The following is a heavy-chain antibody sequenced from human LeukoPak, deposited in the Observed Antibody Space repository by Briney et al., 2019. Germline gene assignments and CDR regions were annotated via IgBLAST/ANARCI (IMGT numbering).Heavy chain of an antibody. CDR1: GFTFSSYT. Sequence: PGGSLRLSCAASGFTFSSYTMNWVRQAPGEGLEWVSSIGSGSGFIFSAYSVKGRFTISRDNTKNSLDMQMYSLRVEDTAVYYCARVAGESRDYWGQGTLVTVSS. D-gene: IGHD3-10*01. CDR2: IGSGSGFI. V-gene: IGHV3-21*01. J-gene: IGHJ4*02. CDR3: ARVAGESRDY.